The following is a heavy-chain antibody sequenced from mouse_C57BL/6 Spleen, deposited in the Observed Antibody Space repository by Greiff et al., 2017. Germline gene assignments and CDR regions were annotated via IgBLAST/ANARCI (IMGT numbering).Heavy chain of an antibody. CDR3: ARLHSNPYYFDY. CDR1: GFTFTDYY. D-gene: IGHD2-5*01. CDR2: IRNKANGYTT. V-gene: IGHV7-3*01. J-gene: IGHJ2*01. Sequence: EVKLMESGGGLVQPGGSLSLSCAASGFTFTDYYMSWVRQPPGKALEWLGFIRNKANGYTTEYSASVKGRFTISRDNSQSILYLQMNALRAEDSATYYGARLHSNPYYFDYGGQGTTLTVSS.